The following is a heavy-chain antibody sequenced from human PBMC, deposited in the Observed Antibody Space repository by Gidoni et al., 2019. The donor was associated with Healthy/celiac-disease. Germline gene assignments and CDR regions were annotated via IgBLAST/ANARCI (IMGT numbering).Heavy chain of an antibody. J-gene: IGHJ4*02. CDR1: GGSISSGSYY. D-gene: IGHD3-9*01. CDR2: SYTSGST. V-gene: IGHV4-61*02. CDR3: ARDSRYYDILTGYYLYYFDY. Sequence: QVQLQESGPGLVKPSQTLSLTCTVSGGSISSGSYYWSWIRQPAGKGLEWIGRSYTSGSTNYNPSLKSRVTISVDTSKNQFSLKLSSVTAADTAVYYCARDSRYYDILTGYYLYYFDYWGQGTLVTVSS.